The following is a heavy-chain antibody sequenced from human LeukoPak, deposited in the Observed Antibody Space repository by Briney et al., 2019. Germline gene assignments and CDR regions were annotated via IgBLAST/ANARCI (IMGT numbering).Heavy chain of an antibody. J-gene: IGHJ4*02. Sequence: SETLSLTCTVSGASISSSSYYWGWIRQPPGKGLEWIGSIYYSGSTHYNPSLKSRVTISVDTSKNQFSLKLSYVTAEDTAVYYCARGLGVPAATNYWGQGTLVTVSS. D-gene: IGHD2-2*01. CDR3: ARGLGVPAATNY. CDR2: IYYSGST. CDR1: GASISSSSYY. V-gene: IGHV4-39*01.